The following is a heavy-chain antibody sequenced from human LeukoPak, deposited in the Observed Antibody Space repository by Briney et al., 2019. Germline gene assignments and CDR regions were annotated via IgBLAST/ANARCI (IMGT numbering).Heavy chain of an antibody. Sequence: GASVKVSCKASGYTFTGYYMHWVRQAPGQGLEWMGWINPNSGGTNYAQKFQGRVTMTRDTSINTAYMELSRPRSDDTAVYYCARDPNNWFDPWGQGTLVTVSS. V-gene: IGHV1-2*02. CDR3: ARDPNNWFDP. CDR1: GYTFTGYY. J-gene: IGHJ5*02. CDR2: INPNSGGT.